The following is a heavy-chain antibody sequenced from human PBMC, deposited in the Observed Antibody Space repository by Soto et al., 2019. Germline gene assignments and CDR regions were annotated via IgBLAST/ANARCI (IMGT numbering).Heavy chain of an antibody. J-gene: IGHJ4*02. V-gene: IGHV4-34*01. CDR2: INHSGST. CDR1: GGSFSGYY. D-gene: IGHD1-1*01. Sequence: SETLSLTCAVYGGSFSGYYWIWIRQPPGKGLEWIGEINHSGSTNYNPSLKSRVTISVDTSKNQFSLKLSSVTAADTAVYYCARAGRQLELFIDYWGQGTLVTVSS. CDR3: ARAGRQLELFIDY.